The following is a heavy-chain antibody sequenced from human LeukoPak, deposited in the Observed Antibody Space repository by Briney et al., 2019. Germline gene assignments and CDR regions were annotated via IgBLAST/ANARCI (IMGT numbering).Heavy chain of an antibody. CDR2: SYSGET. Sequence: GGSLRLSCAASGFTVSNNYMSWVRQAPGRLEWLSVSYSGETQYADSVKGRFTISRDDSKNTVYLQMNSLRDEDTATYYCVRDQFSWSQGTTVTVSS. CDR1: GFTVSNNY. J-gene: IGHJ6*02. V-gene: IGHV3-66*01. D-gene: IGHD3-3*01. CDR3: VRDQFS.